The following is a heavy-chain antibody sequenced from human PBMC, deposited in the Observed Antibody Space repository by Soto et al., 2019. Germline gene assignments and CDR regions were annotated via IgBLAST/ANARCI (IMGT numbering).Heavy chain of an antibody. V-gene: IGHV3-33*01. CDR1: GFTFSSYG. CDR2: IWYDGSNK. J-gene: IGHJ5*02. D-gene: IGHD5-18*01. CDR3: ARAGTAMVTVSWFDP. Sequence: QVQLVESGGGVVQPGRSLRLSCAASGFTFSSYGMHWVRQAPGKGLEWVAVIWYDGSNKYYADSVKGRFTISRDNSKNTLHLQMNSLRAEDTAVYYCARAGTAMVTVSWFDPWGQGTLVTVSS.